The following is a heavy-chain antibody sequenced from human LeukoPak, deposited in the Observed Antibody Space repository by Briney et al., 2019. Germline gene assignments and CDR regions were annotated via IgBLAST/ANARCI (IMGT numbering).Heavy chain of an antibody. CDR3: ARPNYCSGGSCYSRYYFDY. J-gene: IGHJ4*02. CDR1: GGSFSGYY. Sequence: PSETLSLTCAVYGGSFSGYYWSWIRQPPGKGLEWIGEINHSGSTNYNPSLKSRVTISVDTSKNQFSLKLSSVTAADTAVYYCARPNYCSGGSCYSRYYFDYWGQGTLVTVSS. D-gene: IGHD2-15*01. CDR2: INHSGST. V-gene: IGHV4-34*01.